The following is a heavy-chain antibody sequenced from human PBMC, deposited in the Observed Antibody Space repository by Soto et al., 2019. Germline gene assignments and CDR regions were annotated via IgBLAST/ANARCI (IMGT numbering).Heavy chain of an antibody. CDR2: ISGSGGST. Sequence: GGSLRLSCAASGFTFSSYAMSWVRQAPGKGLEWVSAISGSGGSTYYADSVKGRFTISRDNSKNTLYLQMNSLRAEDTAVYYCAKDRQPYCSSTSCYLNWFDPWGQGALVTVSS. V-gene: IGHV3-23*01. CDR1: GFTFSSYA. CDR3: AKDRQPYCSSTSCYLNWFDP. J-gene: IGHJ5*02. D-gene: IGHD2-2*01.